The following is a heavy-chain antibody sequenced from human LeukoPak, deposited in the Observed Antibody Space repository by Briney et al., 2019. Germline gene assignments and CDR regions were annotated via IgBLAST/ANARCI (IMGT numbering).Heavy chain of an antibody. CDR1: GFTFSSYW. CDR3: ARGPSVLGAIDN. CDR2: INSDGSST. J-gene: IGHJ4*02. Sequence: GGSLRLSCAASGFTFSSYWMHWVRQAPGKGLVWVSRINSDGSSTSYADSVKGRFTISRDNAKDMLYLQMDSLRVEDTAIYYCARGPSVLGAIDNWGQGTLVAVSS. D-gene: IGHD3-10*01. V-gene: IGHV3-74*01.